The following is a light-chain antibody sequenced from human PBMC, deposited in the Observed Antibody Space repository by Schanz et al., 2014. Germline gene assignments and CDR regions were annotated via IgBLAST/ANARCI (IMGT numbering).Light chain of an antibody. Sequence: EIVLTQSPGTLSLSPGERATLSCRASQSLTGNYLAWYQQRPGLAPRLLIYDASNRAPGIPDRFSGSGSGTEFTLSITRLEPEDFAVYYCQHAGTSFMYTFGQGTRVE. J-gene: IGKJ2*01. CDR2: DAS. CDR1: QSLTGNY. CDR3: QHAGTSFMYT. V-gene: IGKV3D-20*01.